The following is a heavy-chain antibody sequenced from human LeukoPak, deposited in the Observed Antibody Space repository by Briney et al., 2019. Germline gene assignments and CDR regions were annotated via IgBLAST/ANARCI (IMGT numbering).Heavy chain of an antibody. CDR1: GFTFSSYS. Sequence: NPGGSLRLSCAASGFTFSSYSMNWVRQAPGKGLESVSSISSSSYIYYADSVKGRFTISRDNAKNSLYLQMNSLRAEDTAVYYCARGIVGATSPGYWGQGTLVTVSS. D-gene: IGHD1-26*01. CDR3: ARGIVGATSPGY. V-gene: IGHV3-21*01. CDR2: ISSSSYI. J-gene: IGHJ4*02.